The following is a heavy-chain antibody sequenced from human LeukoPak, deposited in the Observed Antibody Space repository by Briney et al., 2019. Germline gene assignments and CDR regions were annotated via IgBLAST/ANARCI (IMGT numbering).Heavy chain of an antibody. J-gene: IGHJ4*02. Sequence: ASVKVSCKASGYTFTSYAMHWVRQAPGQRLEWMGWINAGNGNTKYSLKFQGRVTITRDTSASTAYMELSSLRSEDTAVYYCARLFRYFDWLSLGYWGQGTLVTVSS. CDR1: GYTFTSYA. CDR3: ARLFRYFDWLSLGY. CDR2: INAGNGNT. V-gene: IGHV1-3*01. D-gene: IGHD3-9*01.